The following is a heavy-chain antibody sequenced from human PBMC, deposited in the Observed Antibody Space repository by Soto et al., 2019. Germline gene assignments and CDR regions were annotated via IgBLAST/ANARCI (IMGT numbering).Heavy chain of an antibody. CDR3: ARGVIITMVRGVPYYFDY. D-gene: IGHD3-10*01. Sequence: SETLSLTCAVYGGSFSGYYWSWIRQPPGKGLEWIGEINHSGSTNYNPSLKSRVTISVDTSKNQFSLKLSSVTAADTAVYYCARGVIITMVRGVPYYFDYWGQGTLVTVSS. CDR1: GGSFSGYY. V-gene: IGHV4-34*01. CDR2: INHSGST. J-gene: IGHJ4*02.